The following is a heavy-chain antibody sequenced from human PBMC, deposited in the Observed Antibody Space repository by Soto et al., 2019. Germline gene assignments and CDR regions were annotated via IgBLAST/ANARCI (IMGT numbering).Heavy chain of an antibody. J-gene: IGHJ5*02. CDR1: GFTFSGYA. V-gene: IGHV3-23*01. CDR2: IGSGSP. CDR3: AQDLGSSWYHYNSFAP. D-gene: IGHD6-13*01. Sequence: EVQLLESGGGLVQPGWSLRLSCAASGFTFSGYAMSWVRQAPGKGLEWVSAIGSGSPFYADSVKGRFTISRDNANSMLYRQMNSLRADDTAVYFCAQDLGSSWYHYNSFAPGGQGTLVTVSS.